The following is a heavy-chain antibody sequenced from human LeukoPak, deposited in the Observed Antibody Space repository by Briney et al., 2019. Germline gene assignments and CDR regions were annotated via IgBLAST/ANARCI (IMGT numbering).Heavy chain of an antibody. CDR1: GFTFSSYW. D-gene: IGHD1-26*01. CDR2: INSDGSST. Sequence: GGSLRLSCAASGFTFSSYWMHWVRQAPGKGLVWVSRINSDGSSTSYADSVKGRFTISRDNAKNTLYLQMNSLRAEDTAVYYCARVRSGSSAGNYGMDVWGQGTTVTVSS. CDR3: ARVRSGSSAGNYGMDV. V-gene: IGHV3-74*01. J-gene: IGHJ6*02.